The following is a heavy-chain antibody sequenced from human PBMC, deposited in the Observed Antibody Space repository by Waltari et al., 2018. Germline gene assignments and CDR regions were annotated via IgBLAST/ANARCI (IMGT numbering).Heavy chain of an antibody. V-gene: IGHV3-53*02. CDR1: GPNVSTNY. CDR2: IYSRGST. CDR3: ATSPSRSF. Sequence: EVQLVETGGGSIQPGGSLRLSCAASGPNVSTNYMSWVRQAPGKGLEGVAVIYSRGSTHYADSVKGRFTISRDSSTNTLFLQMNSLRAEDTAVYYCATSPSRSFWGQGTLVTVSS. J-gene: IGHJ4*02.